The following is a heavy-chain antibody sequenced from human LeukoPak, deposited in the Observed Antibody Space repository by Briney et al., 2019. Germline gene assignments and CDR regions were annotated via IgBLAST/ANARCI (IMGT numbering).Heavy chain of an antibody. V-gene: IGHV3-30*02. CDR3: AKGRGYYDILTGYSDWFDP. D-gene: IGHD3-9*01. Sequence: GGSLRLSCAASGFTFSSYGMHWVRQAPGKGLEWVAFIRYDGSNKYYADSVKGRFTISRDNSKNTLYLQMNSLRAEDTAVYYCAKGRGYYDILTGYSDWFDPWGQGTLVTVSS. CDR1: GFTFSSYG. J-gene: IGHJ5*02. CDR2: IRYDGSNK.